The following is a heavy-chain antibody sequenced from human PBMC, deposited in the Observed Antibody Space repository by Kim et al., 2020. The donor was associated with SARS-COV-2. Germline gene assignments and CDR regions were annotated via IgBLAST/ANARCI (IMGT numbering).Heavy chain of an antibody. Sequence: SLKCRVTISLESSKNQFSLKLSSVTAADTAVYYCACLIAAAGIYGWFDPWGQGTLVTVSS. V-gene: IGHV4-31*02. J-gene: IGHJ5*02. CDR3: ACLIAAAGIYGWFDP. D-gene: IGHD6-13*01.